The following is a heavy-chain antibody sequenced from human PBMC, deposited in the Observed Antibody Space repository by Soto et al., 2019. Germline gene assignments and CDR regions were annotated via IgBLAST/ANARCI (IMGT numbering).Heavy chain of an antibody. CDR1: GYSISLGYY. CDR3: ARVKFAGRGGFDY. CDR2: IYHSGNT. Sequence: AETLSLTCAVSGYSISLGYYWGWIRQPPGKGLEWIGSIYHSGNTYYNPSLKSRVSISLDTSKNHFSLELTSVTAADTAVYYCARVKFAGRGGFDYWGLGTLVTVSS. V-gene: IGHV4-38-2*01. D-gene: IGHD2-15*01. J-gene: IGHJ4*02.